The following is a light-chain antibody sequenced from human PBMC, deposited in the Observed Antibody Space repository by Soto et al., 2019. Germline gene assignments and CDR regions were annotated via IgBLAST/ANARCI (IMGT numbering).Light chain of an antibody. J-gene: IGKJ4*01. CDR2: DAS. Sequence: EIVLTQSPATLSLSPGERATLSCRASQSVSSYLAWYQQKPGQAPRLLIYDASNRATGIPARFSGSGSGTGFTLTISSLEPEDFAVYYCQQRSNWPPITFGGGTKVDNK. CDR1: QSVSSY. CDR3: QQRSNWPPIT. V-gene: IGKV3-11*01.